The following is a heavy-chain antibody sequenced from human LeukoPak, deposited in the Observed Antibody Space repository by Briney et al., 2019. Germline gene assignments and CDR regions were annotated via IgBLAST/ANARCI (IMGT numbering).Heavy chain of an antibody. CDR2: ISGSGSII. V-gene: IGHV3-23*01. CDR3: AKDLPDYGDYIEGY. D-gene: IGHD4-17*01. Sequence: GGSLRLSCSASGFTFSSFGMSWVRQAPGKGLEWVSTISGSGSIIDYADSVKGRFTFSRDNSRNMVYLQMNSLRAEDTAVYYCAKDLPDYGDYIEGYWGQGTLVTVSS. J-gene: IGHJ4*02. CDR1: GFTFSSFG.